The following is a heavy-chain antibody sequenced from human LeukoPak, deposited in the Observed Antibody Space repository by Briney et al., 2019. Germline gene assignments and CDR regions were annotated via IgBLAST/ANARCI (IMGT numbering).Heavy chain of an antibody. Sequence: GGSLRLSCAASGFTFSSYAMSWVRQAPGKGLEWVSSISVGGGSTYYADSVKGRFTISRDNSKNTLYLQMNSLRAEDTAVYYCAKDLSGYDRAFDIWGQGTMVTVSS. CDR1: GFTFSSYA. D-gene: IGHD3-22*01. V-gene: IGHV3-23*01. CDR3: AKDLSGYDRAFDI. J-gene: IGHJ3*02. CDR2: ISVGGGST.